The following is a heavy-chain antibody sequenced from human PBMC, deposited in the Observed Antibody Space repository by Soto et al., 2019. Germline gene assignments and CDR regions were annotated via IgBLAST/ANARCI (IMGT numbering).Heavy chain of an antibody. CDR1: GGSINAFF. CDR2: IFYSGST. J-gene: IGHJ6*02. CDR3: ATQTGLYYYGMDV. V-gene: IGHV4-59*01. Sequence: QVQLQESGPGLVKPSETLSLTCTVSGGSINAFFWSWVQQPPGKGLESIGYIFYSGSTNYNPSLKSRVTISLDTSKTQFSLNLTSVTAADTPVYYCATQTGLYYYGMDVWGQGTTVAVSS.